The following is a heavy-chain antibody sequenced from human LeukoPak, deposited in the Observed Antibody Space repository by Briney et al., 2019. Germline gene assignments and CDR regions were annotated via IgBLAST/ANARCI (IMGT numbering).Heavy chain of an antibody. D-gene: IGHD4-23*01. CDR3: ARAGTTVANFDY. J-gene: IGHJ4*02. V-gene: IGHV3-11*06. CDR1: GFTFSDYY. CDR2: ISTSSTYT. Sequence: KPGGSLRLSCAASGFTFSDYYMTWIRLAPGKGPEWVSSISTSSTYTNYADSVKGRFTISRDNSKNTLYLQMNSLRAEDTAVYYCARAGTTVANFDYWGQGTLVTVSS.